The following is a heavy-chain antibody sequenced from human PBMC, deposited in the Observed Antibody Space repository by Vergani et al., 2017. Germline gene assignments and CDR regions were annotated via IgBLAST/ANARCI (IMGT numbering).Heavy chain of an antibody. CDR3: AKDRTYDYGDYGVCDY. Sequence: EVQLVESGGGLVQPGRSLRLSCAASGFTFDDYAMHWVRQAPGKGLEWVSGISWNSGSIGYADSVKGRFTISRDNAKNSLYLQMNSLRAEDTALYYCAKDRTYDYGDYGVCDYWGQGTLVTGSS. CDR1: GFTFDDYA. CDR2: ISWNSGSI. D-gene: IGHD4-17*01. V-gene: IGHV3-9*01. J-gene: IGHJ4*02.